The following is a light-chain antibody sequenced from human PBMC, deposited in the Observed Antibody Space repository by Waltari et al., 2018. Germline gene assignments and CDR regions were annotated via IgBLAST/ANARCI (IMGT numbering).Light chain of an antibody. Sequence: SSELTHDPAVSFSFLHTFIITFQGDSLRSNYATWYQQKPGQAPILVIYGKNNRPSGIPDRFSGSSSGNTASLTIPGAQAEDEADYDCNPRDSSAKGVFGGGTKLTVL. J-gene: IGLJ3*02. CDR1: SLRSNY. V-gene: IGLV3-19*01. CDR3: NPRDSSAKGV. CDR2: GKN.